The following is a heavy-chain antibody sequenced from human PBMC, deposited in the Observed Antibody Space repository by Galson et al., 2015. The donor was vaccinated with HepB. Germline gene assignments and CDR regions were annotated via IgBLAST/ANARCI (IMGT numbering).Heavy chain of an antibody. V-gene: IGHV3-43D*03. CDR3: AKDYFDSSGGTYYYYGMDA. CDR1: GFRFEHYT. D-gene: IGHD3-22*01. J-gene: IGHJ6*02. CDR2: ITWDGKTT. Sequence: SLRLSCAASGFRFEHYTMHWVRHIPGKSLEWLSFITWDGKTTSYADSARGRLIISRDNNKNSLYLEMKRLRVDDTALYYCAKDYFDSSGGTYYYYGMDAWGPGTTVTVAS.